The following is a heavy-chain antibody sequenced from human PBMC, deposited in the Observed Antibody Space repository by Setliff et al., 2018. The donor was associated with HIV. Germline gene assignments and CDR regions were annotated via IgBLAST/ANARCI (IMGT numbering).Heavy chain of an antibody. CDR1: GYTFTSYD. CDR3: ARDPTGPTGEDY. D-gene: IGHD1-1*01. J-gene: IGHJ4*02. CDR2: MSPNSGNT. Sequence: ASVKVSCKASGYTFTSYDINWVRQATGQGLEWMGWMSPNSGNTGYAQKFQGRVTMTRNTSISTAYMELSSLRSEDTAVYYCARDPTGPTGEDYWGQGTLVTVSS. V-gene: IGHV1-8*02.